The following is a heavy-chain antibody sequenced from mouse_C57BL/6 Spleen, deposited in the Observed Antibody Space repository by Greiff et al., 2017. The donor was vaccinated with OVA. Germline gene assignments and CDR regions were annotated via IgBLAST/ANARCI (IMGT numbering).Heavy chain of an antibody. V-gene: IGHV7-3*01. Sequence: EVQGVESGGGLVQPGGSLSLSCAASGFTFTDYYMSWVRQPPGQALEWLGFIRNKANGYTTEYSASVKGRFTISRDNSQSTHYLQMNALRAEDSATYYCARAYYGNYFDYWGQGTTLTVSS. CDR3: ARAYYGNYFDY. J-gene: IGHJ2*01. D-gene: IGHD1-1*02. CDR1: GFTFTDYY. CDR2: IRNKANGYTT.